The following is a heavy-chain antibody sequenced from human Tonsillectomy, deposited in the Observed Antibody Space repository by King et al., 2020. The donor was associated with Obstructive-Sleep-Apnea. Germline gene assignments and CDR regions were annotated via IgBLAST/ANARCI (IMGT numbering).Heavy chain of an antibody. CDR3: VKGVMTMILWNAFNI. V-gene: IGHV3-9*01. Sequence: VQLVESGGGLVQPGRSLRLSCAASGFTFDDYAMHWVRQVPGKGLEWVSGISWNSGSIGYADFLKGRFTISRDNGKNSLYLQMNYLRAEDTALYYCVKGVMTMILWNAFNIWGQGTMVTVSS. CDR1: GFTFDDYA. D-gene: IGHD3-22*01. CDR2: ISWNSGSI. J-gene: IGHJ3*02.